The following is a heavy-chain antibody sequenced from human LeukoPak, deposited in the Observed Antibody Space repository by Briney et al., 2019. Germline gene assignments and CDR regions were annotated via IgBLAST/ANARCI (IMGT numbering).Heavy chain of an antibody. D-gene: IGHD2-8*01. CDR2: IKGDGNEK. CDR3: ARDRLTNDAFDI. CDR1: GFSFSNHW. V-gene: IGHV3-7*01. J-gene: IGHJ3*02. Sequence: GGSLRLSCVASGFSFSNHWMSWVRQAPGKGLEWVANIKGDGNEKYYVDSVKGRFTISRDNAKNSVHLQMNSLRAEDTAMYYCARDRLTNDAFDIWGQGTMVTVSS.